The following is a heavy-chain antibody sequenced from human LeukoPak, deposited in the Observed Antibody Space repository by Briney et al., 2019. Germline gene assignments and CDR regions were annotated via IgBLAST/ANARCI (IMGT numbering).Heavy chain of an antibody. V-gene: IGHV1-8*01. CDR2: MNPNSGNT. D-gene: IGHD3-3*01. J-gene: IGHJ6*03. CDR1: GYTFTSYD. CDR3: ARGPGDFWSGYWNYYYYMDV. Sequence: ASVKVSCKASGYTFTSYDINWVRQATGQGLEWMGWMNPNSGNTGYAQKFQGRVTMTRNTFISTAYMELSSLRSEDTAVYYCARGPGDFWSGYWNYYYYMDVWGKGTTVTVSS.